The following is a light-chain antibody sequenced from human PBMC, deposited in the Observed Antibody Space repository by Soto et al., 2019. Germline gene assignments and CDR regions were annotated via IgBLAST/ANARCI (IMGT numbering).Light chain of an antibody. CDR2: AAY. J-gene: IGKJ1*01. Sequence: EIVLTQSPGTLSLSPGERATLSCRASQSVSSCYLAWYQQKPGQPPRLLFYAAYSSATGIPDRYSGSGSGTDFTLTISRLEPEDFAVYYCQQYGSSPRTFGQGTKVEIK. CDR1: QSVSSCY. V-gene: IGKV3-20*01. CDR3: QQYGSSPRT.